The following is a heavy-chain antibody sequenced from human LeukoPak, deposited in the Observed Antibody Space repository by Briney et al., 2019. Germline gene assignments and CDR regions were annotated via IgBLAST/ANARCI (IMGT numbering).Heavy chain of an antibody. J-gene: IGHJ4*02. D-gene: IGHD6-19*01. V-gene: IGHV1-18*04. CDR3: ARGGGSGWYPDY. CDR1: GYTFTSYG. CDR2: ISAYNGNT. Sequence: ASVKVSCKASGYTFTSYGISWVRQAPGQGLEWMGWISAYNGNTNYAQKLQGRVTMTTDTSTRMAYMELRSLRCDDTAVYYCARGGGSGWYPDYWGEGTLVTVSS.